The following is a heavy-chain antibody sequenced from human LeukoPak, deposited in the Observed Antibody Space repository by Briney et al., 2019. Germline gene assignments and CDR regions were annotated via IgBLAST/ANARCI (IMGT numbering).Heavy chain of an antibody. Sequence: SQTLSLTCAVSGGSISSGGYSWSWIRQPPGKGLEWIGYIYHSGSNYYNPSLKSRVTISVDRSKNQFSLKLSSVTAADTAVYYCASGVSGGVFDYWGQGTLVTVSS. V-gene: IGHV4-30-2*01. D-gene: IGHD3-3*01. CDR2: IYHSGSN. CDR1: GGSISSGGYS. J-gene: IGHJ4*02. CDR3: ASGVSGGVFDY.